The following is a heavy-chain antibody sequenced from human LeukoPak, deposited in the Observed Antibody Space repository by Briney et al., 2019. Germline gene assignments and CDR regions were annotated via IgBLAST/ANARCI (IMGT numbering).Heavy chain of an antibody. CDR2: ISYDGSKK. V-gene: IGHV3-30-3*01. D-gene: IGHD4-23*01. CDR1: GFILSNYA. J-gene: IGHJ4*02. Sequence: GGSLRLSCAASGFILSNYATHWVRQAPGKGLEWVAVISYDGSKKYYADSVKGRFTISRDNSKNSLYLQMSSLRREDTAVYYCARGLVVTTTNYFDYWGQGTLVTVSS. CDR3: ARGLVVTTTNYFDY.